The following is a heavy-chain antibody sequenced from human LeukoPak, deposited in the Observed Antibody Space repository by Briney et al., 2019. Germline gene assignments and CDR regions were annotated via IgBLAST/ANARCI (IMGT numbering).Heavy chain of an antibody. CDR3: ARDSALAQAVMFDY. D-gene: IGHD6-19*01. V-gene: IGHV4-38-2*02. CDR2: IDHSGST. CDR1: GYSISSGYY. Sequence: NPSETLSLTCSVSGYSISSGYYWGWIRPPPGKGLEWIGSIDHSGSTYYNPSLKSRVTISVVTSKNQFSLKLRSVTAADTAVYYCARDSALAQAVMFDYWGQGTLVTVSS. J-gene: IGHJ4*02.